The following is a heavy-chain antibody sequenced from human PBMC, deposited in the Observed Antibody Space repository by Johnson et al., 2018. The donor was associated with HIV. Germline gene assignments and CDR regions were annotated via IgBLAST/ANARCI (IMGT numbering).Heavy chain of an antibody. D-gene: IGHD3-22*01. CDR2: INWNGEST. CDR3: AREGSSGYYDAFDI. J-gene: IGHJ3*02. V-gene: IGHV3-20*04. CDR1: AFTFDDYG. Sequence: MQLVESGGGVVRPGGSLTLSCEASAFTFDDYGMSWVRQGPGKGPAWVSGINWNGESTGYADSVKGRFTISRDNAKNALYVQMNSLRAEDTAVYYCAREGSSGYYDAFDIWGQGTMVTVSS.